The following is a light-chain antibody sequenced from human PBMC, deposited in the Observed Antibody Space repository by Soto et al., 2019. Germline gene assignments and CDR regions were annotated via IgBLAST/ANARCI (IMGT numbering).Light chain of an antibody. CDR2: GAS. J-gene: IGKJ2*01. CDR1: QSVSSSY. CDR3: QQYGSSPPMYT. Sequence: EIVLTPSPGTLSLSPGERATLSCRASQSVSSSYLAWYQQQPGQAPRLLIYGASSRATGIPDRFSSSGSGTDFTITISRLEPEDFAVYYCQQYGSSPPMYTFGQGTKLEIK. V-gene: IGKV3-20*01.